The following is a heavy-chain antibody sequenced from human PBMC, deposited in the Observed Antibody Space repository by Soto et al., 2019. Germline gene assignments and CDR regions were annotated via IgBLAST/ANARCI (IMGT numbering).Heavy chain of an antibody. V-gene: IGHV4-31*03. CDR3: ARGALRYFDWLPSTFDY. Sequence: SETLSLTCTVSGGSISSGGYYWSWIRQHPGKGLEWIGYIYYSGSTYYNPSLKSRVTISVDTSKNQFSLKLSSVTAADTAVYYCARGALRYFDWLPSTFDYWGQGTLVTVSS. J-gene: IGHJ4*02. CDR1: GGSISSGGYY. CDR2: IYYSGST. D-gene: IGHD3-9*01.